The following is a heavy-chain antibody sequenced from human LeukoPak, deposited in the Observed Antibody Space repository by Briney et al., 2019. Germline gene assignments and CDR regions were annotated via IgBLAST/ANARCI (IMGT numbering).Heavy chain of an antibody. D-gene: IGHD6-19*01. V-gene: IGHV4-61*02. J-gene: IGHJ5*02. CDR3: ARSRDSSGWYRFDP. Sequence: SQTLSLTCTVSGGSISSCSYYWSWIRHPAGKGLECIGRIYTSGSTNYNPSLKSRVTISVDTSKNQFSLKLSSVTAADTAVYYCARSRDSSGWYRFDPWGQGTLVTVSS. CDR1: GGSISSCSYY. CDR2: IYTSGST.